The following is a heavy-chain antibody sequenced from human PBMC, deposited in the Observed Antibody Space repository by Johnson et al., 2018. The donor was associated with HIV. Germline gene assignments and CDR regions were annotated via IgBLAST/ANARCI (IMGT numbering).Heavy chain of an antibody. CDR2: IWYDGLNK. V-gene: IGHV3-33*01. J-gene: IGHJ3*01. CDR3: ARDGGSQRLPWGDAFDV. Sequence: QVQLVESGGGVVQPGGSLRLSCAASGFTFSSYGMHWVRQAPGKGLEWVAVIWYDGLNKYYADSVKGRFTISRDNAKNTLYLQMDHLRVEDTAIYYCARDGGSQRLPWGDAFDVWGQGTLVTVSS. D-gene: IGHD6-25*01. CDR1: GFTFSSYG.